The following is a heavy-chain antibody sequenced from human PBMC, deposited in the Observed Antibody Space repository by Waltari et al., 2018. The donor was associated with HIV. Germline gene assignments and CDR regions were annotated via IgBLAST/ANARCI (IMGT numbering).Heavy chain of an antibody. Sequence: QVQLQQWGAGLLKPSETLSLTCAVYGGSFSGYYWSWIRQPPGKGLEWIGEINHSGSTNFKPFFRSRVTISVDTSKNQFSLTLNFVTAADMAVYYCASNYDFWSGYEYYYGIAVWGQGTTGTVSS. D-gene: IGHD3-3*01. CDR1: GGSFSGYY. CDR3: ASNYDFWSGYEYYYGIAV. V-gene: IGHV4-34*01. J-gene: IGHJ6*02. CDR2: INHSGST.